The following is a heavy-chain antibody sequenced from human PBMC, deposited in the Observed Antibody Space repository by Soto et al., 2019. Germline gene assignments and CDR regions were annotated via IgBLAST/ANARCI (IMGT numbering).Heavy chain of an antibody. CDR1: GFTFSSYG. V-gene: IGHV3-33*01. D-gene: IGHD2-2*01. Sequence: PGGSLRLSCAASGFTFSSYGMHWVRQAPGKGLEWVAVIWYDGSNKYYADSVKGRFTISRDNSKNTLYLQMNSLRAEDTAVYYCAREKGQEDAGDIVVVPAAMPGVGYYYYMDVWGKGTTVTVSS. CDR3: AREKGQEDAGDIVVVPAAMPGVGYYYYMDV. CDR2: IWYDGSNK. J-gene: IGHJ6*03.